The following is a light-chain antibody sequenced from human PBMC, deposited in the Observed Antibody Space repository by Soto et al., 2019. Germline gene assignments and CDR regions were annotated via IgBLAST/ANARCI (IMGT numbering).Light chain of an antibody. CDR3: QHYNSYSEA. J-gene: IGKJ1*01. CDR1: QRISTY. V-gene: IGKV1-5*01. Sequence: DIQMTQSPSSLSASVGDRVTITCRASQRISTYLHWFQQKPGKAPKLLIYAASNLQSGVPSRFSGSGSGTALTLTISSLQPDDFATYYCQHYNSYSEAFGQGTKVDI. CDR2: AAS.